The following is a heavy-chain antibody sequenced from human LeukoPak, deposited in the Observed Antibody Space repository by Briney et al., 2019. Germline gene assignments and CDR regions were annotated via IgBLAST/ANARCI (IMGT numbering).Heavy chain of an antibody. CDR2: ISRSGVAT. J-gene: IGHJ4*02. CDR3: ARERYSYGYDY. V-gene: IGHV3-23*01. CDR1: GFTFTSFA. Sequence: PGGSLRLSCAASGFTFTSFAMSWVRQAPGKGLEWVSTISRSGVATYYANSVKGRFTISRDNAKNSLYLQMNSLRAEDTAVYYCARERYSYGYDYWGQGTLVTVSS. D-gene: IGHD5-18*01.